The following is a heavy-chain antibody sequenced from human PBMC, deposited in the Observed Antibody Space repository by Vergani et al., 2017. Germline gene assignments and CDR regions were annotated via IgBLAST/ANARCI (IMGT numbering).Heavy chain of an antibody. CDR3: TRLKPDAFDI. J-gene: IGHJ3*02. Sequence: EVQLMESGGGWVKPGGSLKLSCAASGVTFSGSAMHWVRQASGKGLEWVGGIRSKANSYATAYASSVKGRFTISRDASKNTAYLQMNSLTTEDTAVYYCTRLKPDAFDIWGQGTMVTVSS. V-gene: IGHV3-73*02. CDR1: GVTFSGSA. CDR2: IRSKANSYAT.